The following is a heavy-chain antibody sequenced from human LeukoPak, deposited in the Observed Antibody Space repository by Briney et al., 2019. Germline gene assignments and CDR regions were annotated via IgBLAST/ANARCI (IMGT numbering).Heavy chain of an antibody. Sequence: SETLSLTCTVSGGSVGSGSYYWSWIRQPPGKGLEWIGYIYYSGSTNYNPSLKSRVTISVDTSKNQFSLKLSSVTAADTAVYYCARDCSSTSCYSAFDIWGQGTMVTVSS. CDR3: ARDCSSTSCYSAFDI. J-gene: IGHJ3*02. CDR2: IYYSGST. V-gene: IGHV4-61*01. D-gene: IGHD2-2*02. CDR1: GGSVGSGSYY.